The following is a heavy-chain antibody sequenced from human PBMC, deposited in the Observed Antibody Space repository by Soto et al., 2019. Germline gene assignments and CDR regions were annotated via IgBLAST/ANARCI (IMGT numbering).Heavy chain of an antibody. CDR1: GFTFSSYA. D-gene: IGHD6-13*01. Sequence: GGSLRLSCAASGFTFSSYAMHWVRQAPGKGLEWVAVISYDGSNKYYADSVKGRFTISRDNSKNTLYLQMNSLRAEDTAVYYCARAAGTVYYYYGMDVWGQGTTVTVSS. V-gene: IGHV3-30-3*01. CDR2: ISYDGSNK. CDR3: ARAAGTVYYYYGMDV. J-gene: IGHJ6*02.